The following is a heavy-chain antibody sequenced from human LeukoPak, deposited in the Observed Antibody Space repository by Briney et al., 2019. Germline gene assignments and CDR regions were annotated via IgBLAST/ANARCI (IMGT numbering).Heavy chain of an antibody. CDR3: ASSPLMVRGVVFDY. J-gene: IGHJ4*02. V-gene: IGHV3-74*01. Sequence: GGSLRLSCAASGFTFSSYWMHWVRQAPGKGLVWVSRINSDGSSTSYADTVKGRFTITRDNAKNTLYLQMTNLRAEDTAVYYCASSPLMVRGVVFDYWGQGTLVTVSS. CDR1: GFTFSSYW. D-gene: IGHD3-10*01. CDR2: INSDGSST.